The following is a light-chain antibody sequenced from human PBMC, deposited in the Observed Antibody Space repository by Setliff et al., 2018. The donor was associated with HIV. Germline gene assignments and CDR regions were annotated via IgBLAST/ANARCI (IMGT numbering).Light chain of an antibody. Sequence: QSVLTQAASVSGSPGQSITMSCTGTSRDVGGGSNYVSWFQQHPGKAPKLIIFDVNKRPSGVSDRFSASKSGNTASLTISGPQADDEADYYCCSFTSSNTYVFGTGTKVTV. J-gene: IGLJ1*01. CDR1: SRDVGGGSNY. CDR3: CSFTSSNTYV. V-gene: IGLV2-14*03. CDR2: DVN.